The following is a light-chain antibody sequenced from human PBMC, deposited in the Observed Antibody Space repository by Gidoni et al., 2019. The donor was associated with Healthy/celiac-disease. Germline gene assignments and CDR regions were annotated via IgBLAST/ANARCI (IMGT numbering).Light chain of an antibody. CDR1: QSISSW. V-gene: IGKV1-5*03. Sequence: DIQMTQSPSTLSASVGDRVTITCRASQSISSWLAWYQQKPGKATKLLIYKASSLESGVPSRFSGSGSGTEVTLTISSLQPDDFATYYCQQYNSYPLTFXGXTKVEIK. CDR2: KAS. CDR3: QQYNSYPLT. J-gene: IGKJ4*01.